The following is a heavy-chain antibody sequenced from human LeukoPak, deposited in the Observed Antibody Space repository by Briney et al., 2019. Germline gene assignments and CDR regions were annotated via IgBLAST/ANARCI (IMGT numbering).Heavy chain of an antibody. D-gene: IGHD3-10*01. CDR2: IIPILGIA. Sequence: ASVKVSCKASGYTFTSYDINWVRQATGQGLEWMGRIIPILGIANYAQKFQGRVTITADKSTSTAYMELSSLRSEDTAVYYCATPCYYGSGSYHPWHNYYFDYWGQGTLVTVSS. V-gene: IGHV1-69*04. CDR3: ATPCYYGSGSYHPWHNYYFDY. J-gene: IGHJ4*02. CDR1: GYTFTSYD.